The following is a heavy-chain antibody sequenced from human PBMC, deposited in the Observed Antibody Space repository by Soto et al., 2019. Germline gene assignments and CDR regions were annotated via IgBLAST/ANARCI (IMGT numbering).Heavy chain of an antibody. J-gene: IGHJ4*02. D-gene: IGHD3-9*01. CDR2: ISSSSSTI. V-gene: IGHV3-48*02. CDR1: GFTFSSYS. Sequence: GGSLRLSCAASGFTFSSYSMNWVRQAPGKGLGWVSYISSSSSTIYYADSVKGRFTISRDNAKNSLYLQMNSLRDEDTAVYYCARESYDILTGYYKGLDYWGQGTLVTVSS. CDR3: ARESYDILTGYYKGLDY.